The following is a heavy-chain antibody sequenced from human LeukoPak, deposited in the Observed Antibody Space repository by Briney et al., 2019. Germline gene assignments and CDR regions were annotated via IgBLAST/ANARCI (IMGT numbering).Heavy chain of an antibody. Sequence: GGSLRLSCAASGFTFSSYGMHWVRQAPGKGLEWVAVIWYDGSNKYYADSVKGRSTISRDNSKNTMYLQMNSLRAEDTAVYFCATGRDTAMVRLDYWGQGTLVTVSS. D-gene: IGHD5-18*01. CDR1: GFTFSSYG. CDR3: ATGRDTAMVRLDY. J-gene: IGHJ4*02. CDR2: IWYDGSNK. V-gene: IGHV3-30*02.